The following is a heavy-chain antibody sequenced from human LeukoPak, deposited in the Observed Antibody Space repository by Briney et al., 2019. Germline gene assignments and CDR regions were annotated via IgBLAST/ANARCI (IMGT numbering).Heavy chain of an antibody. J-gene: IGHJ4*02. CDR3: ARQSVVVPAATDY. CDR1: GYTFTGYY. Sequence: ASVKVSCKASGYTFTGYYIHWVRQAPGQGLGWMGWINPNSGGTNYAQKFQGRVTMTRDTSISTAYMELSRLRSDDTAVYYCARQSVVVPAATDYWGQGTLVTVSS. V-gene: IGHV1-2*02. CDR2: INPNSGGT. D-gene: IGHD2-2*01.